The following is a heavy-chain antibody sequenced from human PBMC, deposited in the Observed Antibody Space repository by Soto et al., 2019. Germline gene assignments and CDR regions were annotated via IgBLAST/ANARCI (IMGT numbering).Heavy chain of an antibody. Sequence: GGSLRLSCVASGCTFSSYGMHWVRQAPGKGLEWVAVIWYDASNKYYADSVKGRFTISRDNTKNTMYLQMNSLRAEDTAVYYCARDPIGPGIFDYWGQGTLVTVSS. CDR3: ARDPIGPGIFDY. V-gene: IGHV3-33*01. CDR1: GCTFSSYG. J-gene: IGHJ4*02. CDR2: IWYDASNK. D-gene: IGHD1-26*01.